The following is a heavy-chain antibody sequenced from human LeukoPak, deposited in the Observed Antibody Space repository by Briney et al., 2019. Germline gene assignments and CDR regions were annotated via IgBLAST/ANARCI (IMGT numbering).Heavy chain of an antibody. CDR1: GFTFSSYS. D-gene: IGHD2-2*01. CDR3: ARFSSGCSTSSRYLTY. V-gene: IGHV4-59*01. Sequence: GSLRLSCAASGFTFSSYSMNWIRQPPGKGLELIGHIHDTGSTFYNPSLRGRVTISLDTSNNQFSLKLTSMTAADTAVYYCARFSSGCSTSSRYLTYWGQGTLVTVS. J-gene: IGHJ4*02. CDR2: IHDTGST.